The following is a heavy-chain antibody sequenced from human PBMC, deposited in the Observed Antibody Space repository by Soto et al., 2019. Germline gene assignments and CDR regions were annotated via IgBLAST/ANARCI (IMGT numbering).Heavy chain of an antibody. D-gene: IGHD5-18*01. CDR3: ARSLSSYEDYYYYGMDV. CDR2: ISSSGSNR. V-gene: IGHV3-21*01. J-gene: IGHJ6*02. CDR1: GFIFSSYS. Sequence: PAWSQRHSCAESGFIFSSYSMNWIRKAPGKGLEWVSAISSSGSNRYYADSVKGRFTISRDNSKNTLYLQMNSLRAEDTAVYYCARSLSSYEDYYYYGMDVWGLVTTVTVSS.